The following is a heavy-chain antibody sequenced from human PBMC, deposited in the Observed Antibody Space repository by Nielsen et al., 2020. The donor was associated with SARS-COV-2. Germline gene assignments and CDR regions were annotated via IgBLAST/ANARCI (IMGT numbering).Heavy chain of an antibody. Sequence: GESLKISCKGSGYSFTSYWIGWVRQMPGKGLEWMGVIYPGDSDTRYSPSFQGQVTISADKSISTAYLQWSSLKASDTAMYYCARVNGYDSSGYYHYGFDYWGQGTLVTVSS. CDR2: IYPGDSDT. D-gene: IGHD3-22*01. V-gene: IGHV5-51*01. CDR3: ARVNGYDSSGYYHYGFDY. CDR1: GYSFTSYW. J-gene: IGHJ4*02.